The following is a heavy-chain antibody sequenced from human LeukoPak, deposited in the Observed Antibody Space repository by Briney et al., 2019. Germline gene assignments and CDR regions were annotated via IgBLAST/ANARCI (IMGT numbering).Heavy chain of an antibody. Sequence: PGGSLRLSCAASGFTVNNNYMSCVRQAPGKGLGWVADIYIGGGTYYAASVKGRFTISRDTSKNTLFLQMNSLRADDTAMYYYARGQGAWGQGTLVTVSS. V-gene: IGHV3-53*01. CDR3: ARGQGA. CDR2: IYIGGGT. J-gene: IGHJ5*02. CDR1: GFTVNNNY.